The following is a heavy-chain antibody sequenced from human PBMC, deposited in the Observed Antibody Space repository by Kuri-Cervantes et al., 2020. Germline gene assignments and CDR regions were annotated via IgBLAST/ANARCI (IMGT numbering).Heavy chain of an antibody. Sequence: GESLKISCAASGFTFDDYGMSWVRQAPGKGLEWVSGINWNGGSTGYADSVKGRFTISRDNSKNTLYLQMNSLRAEDTAVYYCARVATNAFDIWGRGTMVTVSS. CDR1: GFTFDDYG. V-gene: IGHV3-20*04. CDR3: ARVATNAFDI. D-gene: IGHD4-11*01. CDR2: INWNGGST. J-gene: IGHJ3*02.